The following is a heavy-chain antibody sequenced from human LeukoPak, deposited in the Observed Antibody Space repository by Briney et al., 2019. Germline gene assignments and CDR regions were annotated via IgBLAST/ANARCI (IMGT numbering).Heavy chain of an antibody. CDR3: ARVPVVAAIDY. J-gene: IGHJ4*02. D-gene: IGHD2-15*01. Sequence: ASVKVSCKASGYTFTSYYMHWVRQAPGEGLEWMGIINPTGGSTSYAQKFQGRVTMTRDMSTSTVYMELSRLRSDDTAVYYCARVPVVAAIDYWGQGTLVTVSS. CDR2: INPTGGST. V-gene: IGHV1-46*01. CDR1: GYTFTSYY.